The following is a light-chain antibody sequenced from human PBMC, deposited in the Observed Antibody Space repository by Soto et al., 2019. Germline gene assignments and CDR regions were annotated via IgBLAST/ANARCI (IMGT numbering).Light chain of an antibody. CDR3: QRYNSYPYS. J-gene: IGKJ2*01. V-gene: IGKV1-5*03. CDR1: QSISSW. CDR2: KAS. Sequence: DIQMTQSPSTLSASVGDRVTITCRASQSISSWLAWYQQKPGKAPKLLIYKASSLESGVPSRFSGSGSGTEFTLTISSLQPDDFATYYRQRYNSYPYSFGQGTKLEIK.